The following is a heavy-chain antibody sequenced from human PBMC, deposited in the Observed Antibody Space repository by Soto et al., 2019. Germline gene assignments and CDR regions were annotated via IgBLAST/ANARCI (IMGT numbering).Heavy chain of an antibody. J-gene: IGHJ4*02. CDR2: ISYDGSNK. CDR1: GFTFSSYA. D-gene: IGHD3-22*01. Sequence: QVQVVESGGGVVQPGRSLRLSCAASGFTFSSYAMHWVRQAPGKGLEWVAVISYDGSNKYYADSVKGRFTISRDNSKNTLYLQMNSLRAEDTAVYYCAREMAYYYDSSGQFDYWGQGTLVTVSS. V-gene: IGHV3-30-3*01. CDR3: AREMAYYYDSSGQFDY.